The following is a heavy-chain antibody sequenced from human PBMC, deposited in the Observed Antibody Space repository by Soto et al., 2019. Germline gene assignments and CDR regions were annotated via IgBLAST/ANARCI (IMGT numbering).Heavy chain of an antibody. CDR2: IIPILGTA. V-gene: IGHV1-69*08. J-gene: IGHJ4*02. CDR3: ARSAYCSGHNCYGILGY. Sequence: QVQLVQSGAEVKKPGSSVKVSCKASGDTFSSYSFSWVRQAPGQGLEWMGRIIPILGTANYAQTFQDRVTITADKSTSTAYMELSSLRSEDTAVYYCARSAYCSGHNCYGILGYWGQGTLVTVSS. D-gene: IGHD2-15*01. CDR1: GDTFSSYS.